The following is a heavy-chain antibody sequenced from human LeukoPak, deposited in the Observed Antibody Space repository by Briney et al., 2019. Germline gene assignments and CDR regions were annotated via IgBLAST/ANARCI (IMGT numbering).Heavy chain of an antibody. CDR1: GGSISSYY. CDR3: ARVYSSSSLGP. D-gene: IGHD6-13*01. Sequence: PSETLPLTCTVSGGSISSYYWSWIRQTPGKGLEWIGDIYYSGSTNYNPSLKSRVTISVDTSKNQFSLKLSSVTAADTAVYYCARVYSSSSLGPWGQGTLVTVSS. J-gene: IGHJ4*02. V-gene: IGHV4-59*08. CDR2: IYYSGST.